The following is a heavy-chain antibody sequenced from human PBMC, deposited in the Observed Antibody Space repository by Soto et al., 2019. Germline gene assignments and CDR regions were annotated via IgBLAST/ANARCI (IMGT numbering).Heavy chain of an antibody. V-gene: IGHV3-21*01. D-gene: IGHD1-26*01. CDR2: VTSSPSSM. CDR3: AREDGIAGETSAFDY. Sequence: LRLSCAASGFTFSGFSMNWVRQAPGKGLEWVSSVTSSPSSMFYADSVKGRFTISRDNAKNSLFLQMSSLTAEDTAVYYCAREDGIAGETSAFDYWGHGTLVTVSS. CDR1: GFTFSGFS. J-gene: IGHJ4*01.